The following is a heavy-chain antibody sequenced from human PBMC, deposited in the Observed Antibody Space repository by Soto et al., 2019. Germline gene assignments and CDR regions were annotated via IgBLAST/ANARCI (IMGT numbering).Heavy chain of an antibody. D-gene: IGHD4-17*01. J-gene: IGHJ4*02. CDR1: GGSISSYY. Sequence: PSETLSLTCTVSGGSISSYYWSWIRQPPGKGLEWIGYIYYSGSTNYNPSLKSRVTISVDTSKNQFSLKLSSVTAADTAVYYCARAAPIYGDYVRFMGGFDYWGQGTLVTVS. V-gene: IGHV4-59*01. CDR3: ARAAPIYGDYVRFMGGFDY. CDR2: IYYSGST.